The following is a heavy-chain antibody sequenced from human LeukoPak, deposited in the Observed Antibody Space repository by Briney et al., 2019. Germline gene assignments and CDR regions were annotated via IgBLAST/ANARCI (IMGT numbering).Heavy chain of an antibody. Sequence: GRSLRLSCAASGFTFSSYGMHWVRQAPGKGLEWVAVIWYDGSNKYYADSVKGRFTISRDNSKNTLYLQMNSLRAEDTAVYYCARQYSSSWYDYWGQGTLVTVPS. D-gene: IGHD6-13*01. CDR3: ARQYSSSWYDY. CDR1: GFTFSSYG. V-gene: IGHV3-33*01. J-gene: IGHJ4*02. CDR2: IWYDGSNK.